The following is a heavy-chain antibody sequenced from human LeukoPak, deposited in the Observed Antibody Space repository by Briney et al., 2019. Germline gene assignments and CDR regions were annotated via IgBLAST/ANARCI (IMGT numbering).Heavy chain of an antibody. J-gene: IGHJ4*02. CDR2: LSPDGGTT. CDR1: GFTFSSYW. CDR3: ATAGQWRFDS. Sequence: GSLRLSCAASGFTFSSYWMHWVRQAPGKGLVWVSRLSPDGGTTDYSDSVRGRFTISRDNAKDTLYLQMNSLRADDTAVYYCATAGQWRFDSWGLGTLVTVSS. V-gene: IGHV3-74*01. D-gene: IGHD6-19*01.